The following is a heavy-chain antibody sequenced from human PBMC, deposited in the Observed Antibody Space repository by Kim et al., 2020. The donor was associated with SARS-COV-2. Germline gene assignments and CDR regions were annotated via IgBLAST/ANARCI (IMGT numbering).Heavy chain of an antibody. J-gene: IGHJ2*01. CDR2: ITSNGGST. D-gene: IGHD5-12*01. V-gene: IGHV3-64D*06. CDR3: VRGNDILATRDRYFDL. CDR1: GLTFSNHI. Sequence: GGSLRLSCSASGLTFSNHIMHWVRQAPGMGLEDVSGITSNGGSTYYVDSVKGRFTISRDTSRNTLYLQMGSLRVEDTAIYYCVRGNDILATRDRYFDLWGRGTLVSVSS.